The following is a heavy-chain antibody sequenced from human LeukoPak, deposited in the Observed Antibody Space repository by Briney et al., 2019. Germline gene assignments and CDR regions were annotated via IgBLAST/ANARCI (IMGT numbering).Heavy chain of an antibody. CDR2: INPNNDDT. CDR1: GYTFSGFY. D-gene: IGHD5-12*01. V-gene: IGHV1-2*04. J-gene: IGHJ4*02. CDR3: VRGGYRGPKKPNDC. Sequence: AASVKVSCKASGYTFSGFYIHWVRQAPGQGLEWMGWINPNNDDTYYAKNFQGWVSMTGDTSITTVYMELSRLRSDDTAVYYCVRGGYRGPKKPNDCWAQGTKVTVSS.